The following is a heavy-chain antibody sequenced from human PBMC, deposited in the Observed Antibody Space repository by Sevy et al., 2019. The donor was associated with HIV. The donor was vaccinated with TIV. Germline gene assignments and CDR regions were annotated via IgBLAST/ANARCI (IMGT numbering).Heavy chain of an antibody. Sequence: GGSLRLSCEASGFTFSSYAMHWVRQAPGKGLEWVAVISYDEIHKDYADSVKGRFTISRDISKNTLYLKMNSLRAEDTAVYYCARDLPHLLPWELSRGSDYWGQGTLVTVSS. V-gene: IGHV3-30*04. CDR1: GFTFSSYA. CDR3: ARDLPHLLPWELSRGSDY. J-gene: IGHJ4*02. D-gene: IGHD1-26*01. CDR2: ISYDEIHK.